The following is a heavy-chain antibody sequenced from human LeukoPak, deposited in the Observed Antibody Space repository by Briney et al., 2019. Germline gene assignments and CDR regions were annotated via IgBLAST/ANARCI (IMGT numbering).Heavy chain of an antibody. CDR3: ARMQRATERGGALDY. CDR1: GYTFTSYA. D-gene: IGHD5-24*01. Sequence: ASVKVSCKASGYTFTSYAMHWVRQAPGQRLEWMGWINAGNGNTKYSQEFQGRVTITRDTSASTAYMELSSLRSEDMAVYYCARMQRATERGGALDYWGQGTLVTVSS. J-gene: IGHJ4*02. V-gene: IGHV1-3*03. CDR2: INAGNGNT.